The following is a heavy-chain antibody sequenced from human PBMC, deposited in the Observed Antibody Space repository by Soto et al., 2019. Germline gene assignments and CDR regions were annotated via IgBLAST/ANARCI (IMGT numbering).Heavy chain of an antibody. CDR3: ASAGKGYNWNDGVEGMDV. CDR2: IYYSGST. V-gene: IGHV4-59*01. J-gene: IGHJ6*02. D-gene: IGHD1-1*01. CDR1: GGSISSYY. Sequence: QVQLQESGPGLVKPSETLSLTCTVSGGSISSYYWSWIRQPPGKALEWIGYIYYSGSTNYNPSLKSRVTISVDTSKNQFSLKLSSVTAADTAVYYCASAGKGYNWNDGVEGMDVWGQGTTVTVSS.